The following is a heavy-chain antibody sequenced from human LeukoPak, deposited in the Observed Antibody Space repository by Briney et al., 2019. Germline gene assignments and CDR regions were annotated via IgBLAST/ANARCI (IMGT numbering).Heavy chain of an antibody. V-gene: IGHV3-23*01. J-gene: IGHJ1*01. CDR2: IGSSGGST. D-gene: IGHD2-21*02. Sequence: GGSLRLSCAASGFTFSSYDMSWVRQAPRKGLEWVSVIGSSGGSTYYADSVKGRFTISRDNSKNTLYLQMNSLRAEDTAVYYCAKMEVVTADDKYFQYWGQGTLVTVSS. CDR3: AKMEVVTADDKYFQY. CDR1: GFTFSSYD.